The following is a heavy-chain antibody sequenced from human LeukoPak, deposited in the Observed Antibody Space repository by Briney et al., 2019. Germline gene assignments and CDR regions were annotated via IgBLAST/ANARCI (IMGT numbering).Heavy chain of an antibody. D-gene: IGHD4-17*01. CDR1: GGSINSNSYY. CDR2: IYYSGST. J-gene: IGHJ4*02. CDR3: ARRGPPHYGDYNS. Sequence: SETLSLTCTVSGGSINSNSYYWGWIRQPPGKGLEWIGSIYYSGSTNYNPSLTGRVTISVDPSKNQFSLNLSSVTAADTAVYYCARRGPPHYGDYNSWGQGTLVTVSS. V-gene: IGHV4-39*07.